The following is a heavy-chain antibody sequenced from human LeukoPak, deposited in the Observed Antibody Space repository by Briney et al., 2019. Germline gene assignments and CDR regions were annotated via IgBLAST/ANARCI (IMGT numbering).Heavy chain of an antibody. D-gene: IGHD3-22*01. CDR2: ISDRGSRT. CDR3: AKRGVVIRVILVGFHREAYYFDS. J-gene: IGHJ4*02. Sequence: GGSLRLSCAVSGITLSNYGMSWVRQAPGKGLEWVAGISDRGSRTNYADSVKGRFTISTDHPENTLYLQMNSLRAEDTAVYFCAKRGVVIRVILVGFHREAYYFDSWGQGALVTVSS. V-gene: IGHV3-23*01. CDR1: GITLSNYG.